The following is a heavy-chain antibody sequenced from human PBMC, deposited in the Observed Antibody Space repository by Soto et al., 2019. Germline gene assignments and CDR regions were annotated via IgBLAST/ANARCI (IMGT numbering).Heavy chain of an antibody. J-gene: IGHJ6*02. CDR3: ARGGYCSSTSCYRDYYGMDV. V-gene: IGHV3-72*01. CDR1: GFTFSDHY. D-gene: IGHD2-2*01. CDR2: TRNKANSYTT. Sequence: PGGSLRLSCAASGFTFSDHYMDWVRQAPGKGLEWVGRTRNKANSYTTEYAASVKGRFTISRDDSKNSLYLQMNSLKTEDTAVYYCARGGYCSSTSCYRDYYGMDVWGQGTTVTVPS.